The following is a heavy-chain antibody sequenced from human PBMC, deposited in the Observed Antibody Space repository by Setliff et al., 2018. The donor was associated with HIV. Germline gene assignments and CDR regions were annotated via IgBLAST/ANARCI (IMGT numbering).Heavy chain of an antibody. J-gene: IGHJ4*02. CDR2: ISHSGGT. D-gene: IGHD3-10*01. Sequence: PSETLSLTCAVYGGSFSGYYWSWIRQSPGKGLEWIGEISHSGGTKYHASLKSRVTISIDTSKNQISLKLSSVTAADTAVYYCARGLNYYGSGSYLPLGYWGQGTLVTVSS. V-gene: IGHV4-34*01. CDR3: ARGLNYYGSGSYLPLGY. CDR1: GGSFSGYY.